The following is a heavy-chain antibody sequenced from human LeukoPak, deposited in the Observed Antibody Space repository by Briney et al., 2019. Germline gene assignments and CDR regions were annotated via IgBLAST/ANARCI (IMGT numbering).Heavy chain of an antibody. V-gene: IGHV3-7*01. CDR3: AKVWVVAATLDAFDI. CDR1: GFTFSSYW. D-gene: IGHD2-15*01. CDR2: IKQDGSNK. Sequence: PGGSLRLSCAASGFTFSSYWMSWVRQAPGKGLEWVANIKQDGSNKYYEDSVKGRFTISRDNSKNTLYLQMKSLRAEDTAVYYCAKVWVVAATLDAFDIWGQGTMVTVSS. J-gene: IGHJ3*02.